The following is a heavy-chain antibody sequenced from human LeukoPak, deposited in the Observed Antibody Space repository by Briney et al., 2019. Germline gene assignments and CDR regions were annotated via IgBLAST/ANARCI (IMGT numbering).Heavy chain of an antibody. CDR1: GGSITTYY. Sequence: SETLSLTCTVSGGSITTYYWSWIRQPPGKGLEWIGYIHNSGSANYNPSLRGRVTISVDTSKDQFSLKLSSVTAADTAVYYCARQTTSSNVDYWGQRTLVTVSS. CDR2: IHNSGSA. J-gene: IGHJ4*02. D-gene: IGHD4-11*01. CDR3: ARQTTSSNVDY. V-gene: IGHV4-59*08.